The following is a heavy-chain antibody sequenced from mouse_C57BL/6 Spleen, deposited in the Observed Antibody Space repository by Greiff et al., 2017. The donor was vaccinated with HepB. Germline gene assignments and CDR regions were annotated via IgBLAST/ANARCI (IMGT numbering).Heavy chain of an antibody. Sequence: VKLQESGPELVKPGASVKLSCKASGYTFTSYDINWVKQRPGQGLEWIGWIYPRDGSTKYNEKFKGKATLTVDTSSSTAYMELHSLTSEDSAVYFCARRYSNYDFDYWGQGTTLTVSS. CDR2: IYPRDGST. CDR1: GYTFTSYD. D-gene: IGHD2-5*01. CDR3: ARRYSNYDFDY. V-gene: IGHV1-85*01. J-gene: IGHJ2*01.